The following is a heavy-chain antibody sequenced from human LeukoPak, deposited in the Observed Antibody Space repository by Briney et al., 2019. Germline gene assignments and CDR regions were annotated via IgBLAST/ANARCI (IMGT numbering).Heavy chain of an antibody. J-gene: IGHJ4*02. D-gene: IGHD3-10*01. Sequence: SETLSLTCTVSGGSISSGDYYWSWIRQPPGKGLEWIGYIYYSGSTYYNPSLKSRVTISVDTSKNQFSLKLSSVTAADTAVYYCARVRGGDMVRGVTLEHFHFDYWGQGTLVTVSS. V-gene: IGHV4-30-4*01. CDR3: ARVRGGDMVRGVTLEHFHFDY. CDR1: GGSISSGDYY. CDR2: IYYSGST.